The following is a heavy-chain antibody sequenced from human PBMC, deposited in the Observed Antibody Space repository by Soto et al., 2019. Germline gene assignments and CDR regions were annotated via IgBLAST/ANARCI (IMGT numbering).Heavy chain of an antibody. CDR2: INSDGSST. Sequence: GGSLRLSCAASGFTFSSYWMHWVRQAPGKGLVWVSRINSDGSSTSYADYVKGRFTISRDNAKNTLYLQMNSLRAEDTAVYYCARSVVVVVPAAPPSYYYYMDVWGKGTTVTVSS. J-gene: IGHJ6*03. CDR3: ARSVVVVVPAAPPSYYYYMDV. CDR1: GFTFSSYW. V-gene: IGHV3-74*01. D-gene: IGHD2-2*01.